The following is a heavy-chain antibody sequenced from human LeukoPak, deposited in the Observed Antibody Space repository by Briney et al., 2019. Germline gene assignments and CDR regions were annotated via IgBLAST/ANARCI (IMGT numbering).Heavy chain of an antibody. CDR1: GFTFSDYC. CDR2: ITCNGYYT. V-gene: IGHV3-11*05. Sequence: GGSLRLSCAASGFTFSDYCMSWIRQTPEKGLEWVSYITCNGYYTNYADSVKGRSTISRDNSRTSLYLHMNSLRAEDTAVYYCARGDGGNSAFDYWGQGNLVSVSS. D-gene: IGHD4-23*01. CDR3: ARGDGGNSAFDY. J-gene: IGHJ4*02.